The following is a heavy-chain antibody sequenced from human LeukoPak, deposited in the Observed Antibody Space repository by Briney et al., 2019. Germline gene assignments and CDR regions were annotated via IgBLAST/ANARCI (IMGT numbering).Heavy chain of an antibody. V-gene: IGHV1-69*04. J-gene: IGHJ6*03. CDR3: AREYCGGDCYPYYYYYYMDV. D-gene: IGHD2-21*01. CDR2: IIPILGIA. Sequence: ASVKVSCKASGGTFSSYTISWVRQAPGQGLEWMGRIIPILGIANYAQKFQGRVTITADKSTSTAYMELSSLRSADTAVYYCAREYCGGDCYPYYYYYYMDVWGKGTTVTVSS. CDR1: GGTFSSYT.